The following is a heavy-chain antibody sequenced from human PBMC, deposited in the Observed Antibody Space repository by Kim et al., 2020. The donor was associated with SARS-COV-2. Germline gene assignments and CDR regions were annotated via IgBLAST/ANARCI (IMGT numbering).Heavy chain of an antibody. CDR1: GFTFSSYA. V-gene: IGHV3-33*06. J-gene: IGHJ3*01. D-gene: IGHD3-22*01. Sequence: GGSLRLSCAASGFTFSSYAMHWVRQAPGKGLEWVAVIWYDGSNKYYADSVKGRFTISRDNSKNTLYLQMNSLRAEDTAVYYCAKSWPEVYYDSSGPLWGQGTMVTVSS. CDR3: AKSWPEVYYDSSGPL. CDR2: IWYDGSNK.